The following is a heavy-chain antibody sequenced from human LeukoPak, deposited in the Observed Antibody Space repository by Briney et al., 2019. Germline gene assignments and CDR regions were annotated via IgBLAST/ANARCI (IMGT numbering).Heavy chain of an antibody. CDR1: GGSISSYY. Sequence: SENLSLTCTVSGGSISSYYWSWIRQPPGKGLEWTGYIYYSGSTNYNPSLKSRVTISVDTSKNQFSLKLSSVTAADTAVYYCARSGYYYDSLDYWGQGALVTVSS. V-gene: IGHV4-59*08. D-gene: IGHD3-22*01. J-gene: IGHJ4*02. CDR2: IYYSGST. CDR3: ARSGYYYDSLDY.